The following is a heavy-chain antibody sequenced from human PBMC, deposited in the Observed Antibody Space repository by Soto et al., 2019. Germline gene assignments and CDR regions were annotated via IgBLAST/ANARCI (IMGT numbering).Heavy chain of an antibody. CDR3: ARSHCSGGSCPAGY. CDR1: GYTFTSYY. J-gene: IGHJ4*02. CDR2: INAGNGNT. Sequence: GASVKVSCKASGYTFTSYYMHWVRQAPGQGLEWMGWINAGNGNTKYSQKFQGRVTITRDTSASTAYMELSSLGSEDTAVYYCARSHCSGGSCPAGYWGQGTLVTVSS. V-gene: IGHV1-3*01. D-gene: IGHD2-15*01.